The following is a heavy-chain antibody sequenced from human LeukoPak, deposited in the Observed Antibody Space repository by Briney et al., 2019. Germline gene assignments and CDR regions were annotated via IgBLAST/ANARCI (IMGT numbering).Heavy chain of an antibody. V-gene: IGHV4-59*01. Sequence: SETLSLTCTVSGGSISSYYWNWIRQSPGKGLELLGYIYYNGYTNYNPSLKSRVTMSVDTSKNQFSLKVNSVTAADTAIYYCARGGSNNWRIGFYFDYWGQGTLVTVSS. D-gene: IGHD1-1*01. CDR3: ARGGSNNWRIGFYFDY. J-gene: IGHJ4*02. CDR2: IYYNGYT. CDR1: GGSISSYY.